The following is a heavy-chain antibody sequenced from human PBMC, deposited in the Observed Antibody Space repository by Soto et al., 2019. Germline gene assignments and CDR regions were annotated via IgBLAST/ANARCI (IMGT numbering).Heavy chain of an antibody. CDR1: GYAFSSYW. CDR3: ARIIGYCRNNDCSWTFDI. CDR2: IYPGDSDT. D-gene: IGHD2-15*01. J-gene: IGHJ3*02. Sequence: GESLKISCQGSGYAFSSYWIAWVRQMPGKGLEWMGIIYPGDSDTRYSPSFQGQVTISVDKSITTAYLQLSSLKASDTAMYYCARIIGYCRNNDCSWTFDIWGQGTMVTVSS. V-gene: IGHV5-51*01.